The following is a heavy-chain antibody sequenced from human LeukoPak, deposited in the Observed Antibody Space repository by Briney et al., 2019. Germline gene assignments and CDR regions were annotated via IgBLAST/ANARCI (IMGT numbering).Heavy chain of an antibody. CDR2: MNPNSGST. D-gene: IGHD5-12*01. V-gene: IGHV1-8*03. CDR3: ARGRSTGYPYYFEY. Sequence: ASVKVSCKASGYTFTSYDIYWVRQATGQGLEWMGWMNPNSGSTGYAQKFQGRVTITRNTSISTAYMELSGPRSEDTAVYYCARGRSTGYPYYFEYWGQGTLVTVSS. CDR1: GYTFTSYD. J-gene: IGHJ4*02.